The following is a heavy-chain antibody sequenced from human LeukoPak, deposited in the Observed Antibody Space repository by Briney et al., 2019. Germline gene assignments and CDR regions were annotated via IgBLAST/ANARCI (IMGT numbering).Heavy chain of an antibody. CDR3: ARDARDYGDYNWFDP. D-gene: IGHD4-17*01. CDR2: INHSGST. J-gene: IGHJ5*02. Sequence: SETLSLTCAVYGGSFSGYYWSWIRQPPGKGLEWIGEINHSGSTNYNPSLKSRVTISVDTSKNQFSLKLSSVTAADTAVYYCARDARDYGDYNWFDPWGQGTLVTVSS. V-gene: IGHV4-34*01. CDR1: GGSFSGYY.